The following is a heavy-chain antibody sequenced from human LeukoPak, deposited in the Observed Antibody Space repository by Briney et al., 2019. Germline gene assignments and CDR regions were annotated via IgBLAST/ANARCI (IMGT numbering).Heavy chain of an antibody. Sequence: GGSLRLSCAASGFTFSTYSMNWVRQAPGKGLEWVSYISNTGSPINYADSVRGRFTISRDNAKNSLYLQMNSLRAEDTAVYYCARALNMARGSLTYYYYMDVWGKGTTVTVSS. V-gene: IGHV3-48*01. CDR3: ARALNMARGSLTYYYYMDV. J-gene: IGHJ6*03. D-gene: IGHD3-10*01. CDR2: ISNTGSPI. CDR1: GFTFSTYS.